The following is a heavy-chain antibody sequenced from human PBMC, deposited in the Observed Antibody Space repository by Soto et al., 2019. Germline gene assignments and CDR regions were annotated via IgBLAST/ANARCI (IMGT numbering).Heavy chain of an antibody. J-gene: IGHJ4*02. CDR3: TTVVLMLYGGAHSAH. V-gene: IGHV3-15*01. Sequence: EVQLVESGGGVVKPGGSLRLSCAGSGFTFTNAWMSWVRLAPGKGLEWIGRIKSQSGGGTIDYAAPVKGRFAISRDDSQNTLFLQMNSLRPEDTGVYYCTTVVLMLYGGAHSAHWGQGTLVTVSS. D-gene: IGHD2-8*01. CDR1: GFTFTNAW. CDR2: IKSQSGGGTI.